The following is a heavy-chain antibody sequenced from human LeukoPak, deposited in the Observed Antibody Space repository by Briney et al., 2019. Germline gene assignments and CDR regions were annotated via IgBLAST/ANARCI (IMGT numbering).Heavy chain of an antibody. J-gene: IGHJ5*01. D-gene: IGHD2-8*01. CDR3: ALAPNSNWFDF. CDR1: VDFSSYVY. V-gene: IGHV4-59*03. Sequence: SDTVSDSCTVSVDFSSYVYSHWRRPSPPSRLRWLGNIHYSGSSVYNPSLKSRGTISIDTSRRQFFLKLNSVTAADTAVYFCALAPNSNWFDFWGPGTLVTVSS. CDR2: IHYSGSS.